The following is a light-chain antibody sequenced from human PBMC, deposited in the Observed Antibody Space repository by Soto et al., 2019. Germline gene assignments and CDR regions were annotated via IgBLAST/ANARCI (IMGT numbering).Light chain of an antibody. Sequence: DIQMTQSPSSLSASVGDSVTITCLASHDIGNYLNWYQQKPVKAPKLLLVYASNLETGVSSRFSGSGSGTDFTFTISSLQPEDIATYFCQQYENLPRFIFGPGTKVDIK. CDR1: HDIGNY. CDR2: YAS. J-gene: IGKJ3*01. V-gene: IGKV1-33*01. CDR3: QQYENLPRFI.